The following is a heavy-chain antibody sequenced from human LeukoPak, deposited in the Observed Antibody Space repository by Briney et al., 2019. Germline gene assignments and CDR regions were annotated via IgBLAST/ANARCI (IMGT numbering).Heavy chain of an antibody. V-gene: IGHV3-9*01. CDR2: INWNSADV. J-gene: IGHJ4*02. CDR1: GFTFDDYA. Sequence: GRSLRLSCAASGFTFDDYAMVWVRQPPGKGLEWVSGINWNSADVAYADSVKGRFTISRDNAKNSLYLQMNSLRAEDTAVYYCARDNYDDSSGYFNFDYWGQGTLVTVSS. CDR3: ARDNYDDSSGYFNFDY. D-gene: IGHD3-22*01.